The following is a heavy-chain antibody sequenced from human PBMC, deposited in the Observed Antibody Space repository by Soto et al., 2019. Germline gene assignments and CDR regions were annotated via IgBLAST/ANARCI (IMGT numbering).Heavy chain of an antibody. CDR3: ARDVDTYGSGSSNIDY. CDR1: GFTFSSYS. V-gene: IGHV3-48*02. D-gene: IGHD3-10*01. J-gene: IGHJ4*02. CDR2: ISSSSSTI. Sequence: GGSLRLSCAASGFTFSSYSMNWVRQAPGKGPEWVSYISSSSSTIYYADSVKGRFTISRDNAKNSLYLQMNSLRDEDTAVYYCARDVDTYGSGSSNIDYWGQGTLVTVSS.